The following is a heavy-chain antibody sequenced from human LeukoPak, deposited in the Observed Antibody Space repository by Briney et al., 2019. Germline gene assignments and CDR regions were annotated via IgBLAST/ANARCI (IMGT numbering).Heavy chain of an antibody. V-gene: IGHV4-34*01. Sequence: SETLSLTCAVYGGSFSGYYWSWIRQPPGKGLEWIGEINHSGSTNYNPSLKSRVTISVDTSKNQFSLKLSSVTAADTAVYYCARHLPFGRMDYWGQGTLVTVSS. J-gene: IGHJ4*02. CDR1: GGSFSGYY. CDR3: ARHLPFGRMDY. CDR2: INHSGST. D-gene: IGHD3-16*01.